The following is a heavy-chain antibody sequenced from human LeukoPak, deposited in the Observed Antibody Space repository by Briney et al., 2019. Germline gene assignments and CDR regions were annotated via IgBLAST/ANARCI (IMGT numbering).Heavy chain of an antibody. V-gene: IGHV3-30*02. Sequence: GGSLRLSCAASGFTFSSYGMHWVRQAPGKGLEWVAFIRYDGSNKYYADSVKGRFTISRDNSKNTLYLQMNSLRAEDTAVYYCAEVGPGWELLGYDYWGQGTLVTVSS. J-gene: IGHJ4*02. CDR1: GFTFSSYG. D-gene: IGHD1-26*01. CDR2: IRYDGSNK. CDR3: AEVGPGWELLGYDY.